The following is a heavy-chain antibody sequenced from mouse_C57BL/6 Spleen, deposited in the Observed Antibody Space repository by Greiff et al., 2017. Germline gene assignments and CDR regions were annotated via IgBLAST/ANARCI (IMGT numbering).Heavy chain of an antibody. J-gene: IGHJ4*01. Sequence: VQREESGAELVRPGTSVKVSCKASGYAFTDYLIEWVKQRPGQGLEWIGGINPGSGGTNYYEKFKGKATLTAAKSSTTAYLQLSSLTSEDSAVYYCARAGTGSYYAMDYWGQGTSVTVSS. D-gene: IGHD2-14*01. V-gene: IGHV1-54*01. CDR2: INPGSGGT. CDR3: ARAGTGSYYAMDY. CDR1: GYAFTDYL.